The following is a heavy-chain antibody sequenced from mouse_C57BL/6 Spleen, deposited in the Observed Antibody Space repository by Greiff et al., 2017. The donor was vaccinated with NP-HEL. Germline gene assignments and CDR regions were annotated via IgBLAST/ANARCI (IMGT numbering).Heavy chain of an antibody. CDR1: GFTFSSYA. CDR2: ISSGGDYI. J-gene: IGHJ4*01. V-gene: IGHV5-9-1*02. D-gene: IGHD6-1*01. Sequence: EVKLVESGEGLVKPGGSLKLSCAASGFTFSSYAMSWVRQTPEKRLEWVAYISSGGDYIYYADTVKGRFTISRDNARNTLYLQMSSLKSEDTAMYYCTREGQLWAMDYWGQGTSVTVSS. CDR3: TREGQLWAMDY.